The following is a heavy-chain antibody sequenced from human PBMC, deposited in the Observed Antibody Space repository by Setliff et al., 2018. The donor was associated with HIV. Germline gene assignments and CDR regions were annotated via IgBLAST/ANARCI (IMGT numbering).Heavy chain of an antibody. CDR2: INDNGNKK. J-gene: IGHJ5*02. CDR3: AALSVRTNPVYGVISTRFDP. V-gene: IGHV3-7*03. Sequence: GGSLRLSCAASRFVFSDFWMSWARQAPGKGLEWVANINDNGNKKWYVGSARGRFTISRDNAKNSLFLQMNSLRVDDTAVYYCAALSVRTNPVYGVISTRFDPWGQGSLVTVSS. D-gene: IGHD2-8*01. CDR1: RFVFSDFW.